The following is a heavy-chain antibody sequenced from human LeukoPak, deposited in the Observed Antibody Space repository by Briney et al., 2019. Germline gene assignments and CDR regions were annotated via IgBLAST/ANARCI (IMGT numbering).Heavy chain of an antibody. J-gene: IGHJ4*02. V-gene: IGHV4-39*07. CDR3: ARDSPSGGGY. D-gene: IGHD3-10*01. CDR1: GGSISSSSYY. Sequence: DPSETLSLTCTVSGGSISSSSYYWGWIRQPPGKGLEWIGSIYYSGSTYYNPSLKSRVTISVDTSKNQFSLKLSSVTAADTAVYYCARDSPSGGGYWGQGTLVTVSS. CDR2: IYYSGST.